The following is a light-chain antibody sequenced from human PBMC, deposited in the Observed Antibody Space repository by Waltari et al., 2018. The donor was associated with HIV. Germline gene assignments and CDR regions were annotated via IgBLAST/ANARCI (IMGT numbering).Light chain of an antibody. Sequence: DIQMTQSPSSLSAFVGDRVTITCRARQSISSYLNWYQQKPGKAPKLLIYAASTLQSGVPSRFSSSGSGTDFTLTISSLQPEDFATYFCQQSYRTPYTFGQGTELEIK. CDR2: AAS. J-gene: IGKJ2*01. CDR3: QQSYRTPYT. CDR1: QSISSY. V-gene: IGKV1-39*01.